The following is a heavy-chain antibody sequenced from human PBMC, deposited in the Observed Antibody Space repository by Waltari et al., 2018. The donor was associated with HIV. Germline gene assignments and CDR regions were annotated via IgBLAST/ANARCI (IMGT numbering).Heavy chain of an antibody. CDR3: ARDGGLSRAFDF. J-gene: IGHJ4*02. Sequence: QVQLVQSGSELKKPGASVKVSCKASGNNFQSNSCNWVRQAPGQGLEWMVWINTNTGSPMYAQGFKGRFVFSLDTSVSTAYLEINSLKSEDSAVYHCARDGGLSRAFDFWGQGTLVTVSS. CDR1: GNNFQSNS. D-gene: IGHD3-10*01. V-gene: IGHV7-4-1*02. CDR2: INTNTGSP.